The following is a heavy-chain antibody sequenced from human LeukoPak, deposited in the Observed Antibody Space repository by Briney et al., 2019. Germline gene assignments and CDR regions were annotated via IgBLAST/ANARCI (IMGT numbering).Heavy chain of an antibody. CDR3: AKDYCSSTSCIPGDYYYYYMDV. J-gene: IGHJ6*03. CDR1: GFTFSSYG. D-gene: IGHD2-2*01. V-gene: IGHV3-30*02. CDR2: IRYDGSNK. Sequence: AGGSLRLSCAASGFTFSSYGMHWVRQAPGKRLEWVAFIRYDGSNKYYADSVKGRFTISRDNSKNTLYLQMNSLRAEDTAVYYCAKDYCSSTSCIPGDYYYYYMDVWGKGTTVTVSS.